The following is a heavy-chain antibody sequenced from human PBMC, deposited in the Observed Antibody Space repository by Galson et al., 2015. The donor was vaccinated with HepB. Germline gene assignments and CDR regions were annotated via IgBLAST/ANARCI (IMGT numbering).Heavy chain of an antibody. J-gene: IGHJ3*02. CDR3: ARCPSQVYDFWSGSKEFAFDI. CDR1: GGSIISTSYY. V-gene: IGHV4-39*01. Sequence: SETLSLTCTVSGGSIISTSYYWGWIRQPPGTGLEWIGNLYYSGSTYYNPSLKSRVTISVDTSKTQFSLNLTSVTAADTAVYYCARCPSQVYDFWSGSKEFAFDIWGQGTMVTVSS. CDR2: LYYSGST. D-gene: IGHD3-3*01.